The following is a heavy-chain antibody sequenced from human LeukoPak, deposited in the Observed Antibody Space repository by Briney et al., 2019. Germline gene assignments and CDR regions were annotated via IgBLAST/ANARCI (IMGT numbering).Heavy chain of an antibody. D-gene: IGHD2/OR15-2a*01. CDR2: IIGSGDTI. Sequence: GGSLRLSCSASGFTFSSYEMNWVRQAPGKGLEWISYIIGSGDTIYYADSVKGRFTISRDNAKNSLFLQMNSLTADDTAVYCCARERTTIVSGTTIGAYWGQGTLVTVSS. J-gene: IGHJ4*02. V-gene: IGHV3-48*03. CDR3: ARERTTIVSGTTIGAY. CDR1: GFTFSSYE.